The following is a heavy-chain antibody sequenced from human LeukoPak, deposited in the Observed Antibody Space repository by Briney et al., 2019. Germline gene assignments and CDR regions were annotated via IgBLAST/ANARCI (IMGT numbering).Heavy chain of an antibody. V-gene: IGHV4-30-4*08. D-gene: IGHD6-6*01. CDR1: GGSISSGGYY. CDR2: IYYSGST. CDR3: ARGTWSSSIDY. J-gene: IGHJ4*02. Sequence: SETLSLTCTVSGGSISSGGYYWSWIRQHPGKGLEWIGYIYYSGSTYYNPSLKSRVTISVDTSKNQFSLKLSSVTAADTAVYYCARGTWSSSIDYWGQGTLVTVSS.